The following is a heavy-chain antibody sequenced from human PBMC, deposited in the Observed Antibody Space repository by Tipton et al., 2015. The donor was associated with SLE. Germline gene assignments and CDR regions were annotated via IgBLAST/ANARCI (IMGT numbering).Heavy chain of an antibody. CDR2: IYYSGRT. CDR3: ARDPGYCSGGSCSDAFDI. J-gene: IGHJ3*02. D-gene: IGHD2-15*01. CDR1: GGSISSHY. Sequence: TLSLTCTVSGGSISSHYWSWIRQPPGKGLEWIGYIYYSGRTNYNPSLKSRVTISVDTSKNQFSLKLSSVTAADTAVYYCARDPGYCSGGSCSDAFDIWGQGTMVTVSS. V-gene: IGHV4-59*11.